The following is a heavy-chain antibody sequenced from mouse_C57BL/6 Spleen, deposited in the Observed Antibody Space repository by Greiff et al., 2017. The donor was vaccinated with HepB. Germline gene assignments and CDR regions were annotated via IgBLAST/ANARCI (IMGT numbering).Heavy chain of an antibody. D-gene: IGHD2-5*01. Sequence: QVQLQQPGAELVMPGASVKLSCKASGYTFTSYWMHWVKQRPGQGLEWIGEIDPSDSYTNYNQKFKGKSTLTVDKSSSTAYMQLSSLTSEDSAVYYCARGDSNYGDAYWGQGTLVTVSA. J-gene: IGHJ3*01. CDR1: GYTFTSYW. V-gene: IGHV1-69*01. CDR3: ARGDSNYGDAY. CDR2: IDPSDSYT.